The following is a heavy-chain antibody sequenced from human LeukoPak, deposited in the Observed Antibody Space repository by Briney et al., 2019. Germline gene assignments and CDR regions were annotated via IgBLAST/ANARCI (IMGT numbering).Heavy chain of an antibody. D-gene: IGHD1-7*01. CDR3: ARAVELELRGWYFDL. Sequence: GGSLRLSCAASGFTFSSYGMHWVRQAPGKGLEWVAFIRYDGSNKYYADSVKGRFTISRDNSKNTLYLQMNSLRAEDTAVYYCARAVELELRGWYFDLWGRGTLVTVSS. CDR2: IRYDGSNK. V-gene: IGHV3-30*02. J-gene: IGHJ2*01. CDR1: GFTFSSYG.